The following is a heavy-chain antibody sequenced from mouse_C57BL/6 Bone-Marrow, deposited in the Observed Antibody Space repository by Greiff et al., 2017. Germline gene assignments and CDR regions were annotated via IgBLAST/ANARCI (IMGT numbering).Heavy chain of an antibody. Sequence: VQLQQPGAELVMPGASVKLSCKASGYTFTSYWMHWVKQRPGQGLEWIGEIDPSDSYTNYNQKFKGMSTLTVDKSSSTAYMQLSSLTSEDSAVYYCARRGIYYFDYWGQGTTLTVSS. D-gene: IGHD2-14*01. CDR3: ARRGIYYFDY. CDR1: GYTFTSYW. V-gene: IGHV1-69*01. J-gene: IGHJ2*01. CDR2: IDPSDSYT.